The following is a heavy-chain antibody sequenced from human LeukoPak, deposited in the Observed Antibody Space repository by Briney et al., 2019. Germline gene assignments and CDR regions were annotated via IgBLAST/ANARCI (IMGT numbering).Heavy chain of an antibody. V-gene: IGHV3-23*01. Sequence: GSLRLSCAISGLTSHDYAMTWVRQAPGKGLEWVSTIVGDSSKTYYAASVRGRFTISRDNSNYVLFLHMNSLRAEDTAIYYCAKQSYNYYYLDVWGKGTTVTISS. CDR1: GLTSHDYA. CDR2: IVGDSSKT. CDR3: AKQSYNYYYLDV. D-gene: IGHD1-14*01. J-gene: IGHJ6*03.